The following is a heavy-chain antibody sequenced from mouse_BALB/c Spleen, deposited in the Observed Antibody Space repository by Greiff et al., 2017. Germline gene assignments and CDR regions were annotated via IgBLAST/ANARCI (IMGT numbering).Heavy chain of an antibody. CDR1: GYSITSGYY. CDR2: ISYDGSN. V-gene: IGHV3-6*02. Sequence: EVKLQESGPGLVKPSQSLSLTCSVTGYSITSGYYWNWIRQFPGNKLEWMGYISYDGSNNYNPSLKNRISITRDTSKNQFFLKLNAVTTEDTATYYWARGTTALYFGYWGQGTTLTVSS. J-gene: IGHJ2*01. CDR3: ARGTTALYFGY. D-gene: IGHD1-2*01.